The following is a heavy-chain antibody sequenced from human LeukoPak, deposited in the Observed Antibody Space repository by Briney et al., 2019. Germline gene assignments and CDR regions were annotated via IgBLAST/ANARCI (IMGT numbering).Heavy chain of an antibody. CDR1: GDSISSGSYY. CDR3: ARDWWSGYLDY. D-gene: IGHD3-3*01. Sequence: PSETLSLTCTVSGDSISSGSYYWSWIRQPAGKGLEWIGRMYTSGTTNYNLSLESRVTISIDTSKNQFSLKLSSVTAADTAVYYCARDWWSGYLDYWGQGTLVTVSS. CDR2: MYTSGTT. V-gene: IGHV4-61*02. J-gene: IGHJ4*02.